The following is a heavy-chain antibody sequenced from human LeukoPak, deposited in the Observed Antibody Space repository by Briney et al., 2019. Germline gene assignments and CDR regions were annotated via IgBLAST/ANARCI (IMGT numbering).Heavy chain of an antibody. Sequence: SETLSLTCAVYGGSFSGYYWSWIRQPPGKGLEWIGKINHSGSTNYNPSLKSRVTISVDTSKNQFSLKLSSVTAADTAVYYCARETSAAGEFDYWGQGTLVTVSS. J-gene: IGHJ4*02. D-gene: IGHD6-13*01. CDR2: INHSGST. CDR3: ARETSAAGEFDY. CDR1: GGSFSGYY. V-gene: IGHV4-34*01.